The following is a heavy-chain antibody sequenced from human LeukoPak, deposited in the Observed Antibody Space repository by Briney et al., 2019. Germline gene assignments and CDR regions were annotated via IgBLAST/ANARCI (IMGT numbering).Heavy chain of an antibody. Sequence: ASVKVSCKASGYTFTSQYVHWVRQAPGRGLEWMGIINPSGGSTRYAQKFQGRVTMTRDTSTSTVYMELKRLRSKDTAVYYCASWFGENDALDIWGQGTMVTVSS. CDR2: INPSGGST. CDR3: ASWFGENDALDI. V-gene: IGHV1-46*01. D-gene: IGHD3-10*01. CDR1: GYTFTSQY. J-gene: IGHJ3*02.